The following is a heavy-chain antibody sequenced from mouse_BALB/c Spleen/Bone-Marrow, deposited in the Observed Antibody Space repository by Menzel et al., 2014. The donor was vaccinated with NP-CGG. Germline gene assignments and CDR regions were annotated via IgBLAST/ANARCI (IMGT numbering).Heavy chain of an antibody. J-gene: IGHJ2*01. D-gene: IGHD2-3*01. CDR1: GFSLTSYG. CDR2: IWAGGRT. V-gene: IGHV2-9*02. CDR3: ARDRGYYKDVGDY. Sequence: VKLQESGPGLVAPSQSLSITCTVSGFSLTSYGVHWVRQPPGKGLEWLGVIWAGGRTNYNSALMSRLSISKDNSESQVFLKMNSLQTDDTAIYCCARDRGYYKDVGDYWGQGTTLTVSS.